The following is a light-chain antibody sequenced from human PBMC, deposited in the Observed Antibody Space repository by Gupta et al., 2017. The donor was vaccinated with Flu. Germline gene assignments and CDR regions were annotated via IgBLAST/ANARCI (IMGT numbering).Light chain of an antibody. V-gene: IGLV2-14*03. J-gene: IGLJ1*01. CDR1: SRDVGGDNY. Sequence: QSALTQPASVSGSPGQSITISCTGTSRDVGGDNYVSWYQPHPGKAPNLIIYDVSNRPSGVSNRFSGSKSGSTASLTISGLQAEDEADYYCSSYTSSTIYVFGIGTKVTVL. CDR2: DVS. CDR3: SSYTSSTIYV.